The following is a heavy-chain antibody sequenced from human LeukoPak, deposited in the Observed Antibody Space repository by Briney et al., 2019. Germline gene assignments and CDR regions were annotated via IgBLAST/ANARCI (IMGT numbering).Heavy chain of an antibody. CDR2: INSDGSTT. Sequence: GSLRLSCAASGFTFSSYWMHWVRQAPGEGLVWVSRINSDGSTTNYADSVRGRLTISRDNAKNTLYLQMNSLRAEDTAVYYCARLVAGTGYFDYWGQGTLVTVSS. J-gene: IGHJ4*02. CDR1: GFTFSSYW. D-gene: IGHD6-19*01. CDR3: ARLVAGTGYFDY. V-gene: IGHV3-74*01.